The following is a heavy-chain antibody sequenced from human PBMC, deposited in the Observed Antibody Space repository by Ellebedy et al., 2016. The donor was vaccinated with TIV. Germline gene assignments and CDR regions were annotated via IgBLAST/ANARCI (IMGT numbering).Heavy chain of an antibody. CDR2: IYYSGST. Sequence: SETLSLXXTVSGGSISSSSYYWGWIRQPPGKGLEWIGSIYYSGSTYYNPSLKSRVTISVDTSKNQFSLKLSSVTAADTAVYYCARGYGSGSYLYYYYGMDVWGQGTTVTVSS. J-gene: IGHJ6*02. CDR1: GGSISSSSYY. V-gene: IGHV4-39*01. CDR3: ARGYGSGSYLYYYYGMDV. D-gene: IGHD3-10*01.